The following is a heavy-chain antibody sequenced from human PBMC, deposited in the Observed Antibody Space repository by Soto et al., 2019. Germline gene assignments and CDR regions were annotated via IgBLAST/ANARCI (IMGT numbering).Heavy chain of an antibody. CDR1: GYTFTSYG. D-gene: IGHD3-3*01. Sequence: ASVKVSCKASGYTFTSYGISWVRQAPGEGLEWMGWISAYNGNTNYAQKLQGRVTMTTDTSTSTAYMELRRLRSDDTAVYYCASDRRIFGPFEYSGQGTMVTVSS. V-gene: IGHV1-18*01. CDR3: ASDRRIFGPFEY. J-gene: IGHJ4*02. CDR2: ISAYNGNT.